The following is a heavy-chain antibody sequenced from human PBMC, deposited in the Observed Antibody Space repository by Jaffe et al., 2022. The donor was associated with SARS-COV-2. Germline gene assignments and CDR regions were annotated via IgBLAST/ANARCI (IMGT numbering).Heavy chain of an antibody. V-gene: IGHV6-1*01. CDR2: TYYRSKWYN. Sequence: QVQLQQSGPGLVKPSQTLSLTCAISGDSVSSNSAAWNWIRQSPSRGLEWLGRTYYRSKWYNDYAVSVKSRITINPDTSKNQFSLQLNSVTPEDTAVYYCARVIRFQDDIVVVPAAMGYYYYGMDVWGQGTTVTVSS. CDR3: ARVIRFQDDIVVVPAAMGYYYYGMDV. D-gene: IGHD2-2*01. J-gene: IGHJ6*02. CDR1: GDSVSSNSAA.